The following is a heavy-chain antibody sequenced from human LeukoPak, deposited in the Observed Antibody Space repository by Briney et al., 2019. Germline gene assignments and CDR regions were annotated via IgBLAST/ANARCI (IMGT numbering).Heavy chain of an antibody. CDR3: ARVTRWAGLDF. D-gene: IGHD2-21*02. Sequence: PSETLSLTCNVSGGSISSGDKYWSWIRQPPGKGLEWIGYIYYSGSTYYNPSLKSRLTISVDTSENQFSLHLTSVTAADTAVYFCARVTRWAGLDFWGRGTPVTVSS. CDR2: IYYSGST. CDR1: GGSISSGDKY. J-gene: IGHJ4*02. V-gene: IGHV4-30-4*01.